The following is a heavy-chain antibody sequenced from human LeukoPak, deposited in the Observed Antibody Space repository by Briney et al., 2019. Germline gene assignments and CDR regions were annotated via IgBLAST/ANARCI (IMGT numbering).Heavy chain of an antibody. Sequence: GGSLRLSCAASGFTFSSYSMNWVRQAPGKGLEWVSAISGSGGSTYYADSVKGRFTISRDNSKNTLYLQMNSLRAEDTAVYYCAKDGYYDSSGYYAKHTHWFDPWGQGTLVTVSS. CDR2: ISGSGGST. CDR3: AKDGYYDSSGYYAKHTHWFDP. D-gene: IGHD3-22*01. V-gene: IGHV3-23*01. CDR1: GFTFSSYS. J-gene: IGHJ5*02.